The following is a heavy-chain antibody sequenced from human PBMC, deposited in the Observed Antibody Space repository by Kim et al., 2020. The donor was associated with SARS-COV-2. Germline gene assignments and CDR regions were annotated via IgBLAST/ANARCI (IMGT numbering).Heavy chain of an antibody. V-gene: IGHV4-38-2*02. D-gene: IGHD2-8*01. CDR1: GSSIGIGYY. CDR3: GRMEVSAWCSFDV. Sequence: SETLSLTCTVSGSSIGIGYYWSWIRQPPGRGLEWIGSISRTGNTYSNPSLQSRTSFSVDTSKRQFSLNVTLVTAADTAVYSGGRMEVSAWCSFDVCGQGT. J-gene: IGHJ3*01. CDR2: ISRTGNT.